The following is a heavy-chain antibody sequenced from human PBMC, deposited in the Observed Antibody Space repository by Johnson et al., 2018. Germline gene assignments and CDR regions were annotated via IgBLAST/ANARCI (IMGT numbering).Heavy chain of an antibody. D-gene: IGHD5-18*01. CDR2: MNPNSGNT. J-gene: IGHJ6*03. CDR1: GYTFTSYD. V-gene: IGHV1-8*01. CDR3: ARGEYSYGRSDYDYYMDV. Sequence: QVQLVESGAEVKKPGASVKVSCKASGYTFTSYDINWVRQATGQGLEWMGWMNPNSGNTGYAQKFQGRVTMTRNTSISTAYMELSSLRSEDTAVYYCARGEYSYGRSDYDYYMDVWGKGTTVTVSS.